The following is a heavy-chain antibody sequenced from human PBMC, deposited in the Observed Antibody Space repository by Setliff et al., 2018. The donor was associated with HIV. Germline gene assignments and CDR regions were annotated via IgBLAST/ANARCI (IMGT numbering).Heavy chain of an antibody. CDR1: GYSISSNDW. CDR2: IYYSGSI. Sequence: PSETLSLTCVVSGYSISSNDWWGWIRQSPGKGLEWIGYIYYSGSIYYNPSLKSRVTMSVDTSKNQFSLWLTSVTAADTAVYYCARVGLRFKYTFDYWGQGMLVTVSS. D-gene: IGHD5-12*01. J-gene: IGHJ4*02. V-gene: IGHV4-28*05. CDR3: ARVGLRFKYTFDY.